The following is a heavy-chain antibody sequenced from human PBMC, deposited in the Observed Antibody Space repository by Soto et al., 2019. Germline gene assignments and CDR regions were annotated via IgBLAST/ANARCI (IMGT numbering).Heavy chain of an antibody. Sequence: ASVKVSCKASGYTFTSYGISWVRQAPGQGLEWMGWISAYNGNTNYAQKLQGRVTMTTDTSTSTAYMELRSLRSDDTAVYYCARVHKYWQLAPGGWFDPWGQGTLVTVSS. CDR2: ISAYNGNT. D-gene: IGHD6-6*01. CDR3: ARVHKYWQLAPGGWFDP. CDR1: GYTFTSYG. J-gene: IGHJ5*02. V-gene: IGHV1-18*01.